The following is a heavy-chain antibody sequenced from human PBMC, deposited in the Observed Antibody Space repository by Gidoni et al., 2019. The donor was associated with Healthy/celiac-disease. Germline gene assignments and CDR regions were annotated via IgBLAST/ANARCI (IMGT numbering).Heavy chain of an antibody. D-gene: IGHD2-2*01. Sequence: QVQLVESGGGVVQPGRSLRLSCAASGFTFSSYGMHWVRQAPGKGLEWVAVISYDGSNKYYADSVKGRFTISRDNSKNTLYLQMNSLRAEDTAVYYCAKEAYQLMLQHWGQGTLVTVSS. CDR3: AKEAYQLMLQH. V-gene: IGHV3-30*18. J-gene: IGHJ1*01. CDR1: GFTFSSYG. CDR2: ISYDGSNK.